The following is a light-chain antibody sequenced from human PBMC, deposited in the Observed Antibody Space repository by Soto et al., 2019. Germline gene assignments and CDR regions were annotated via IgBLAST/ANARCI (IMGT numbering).Light chain of an antibody. V-gene: IGKV1-5*03. CDR1: QSISSW. CDR2: KAS. CDR3: QQYNSYPFT. J-gene: IGKJ5*01. Sequence: DIQMTQSPSTLSASVGDRVTITCRASQSISSWLAWYQQKPGKAPKLLIYKASSLESGVPSWFSGSGSGTEFTRTISSLQPDDFATYYCQQYNSYPFTFGQGTRLEIK.